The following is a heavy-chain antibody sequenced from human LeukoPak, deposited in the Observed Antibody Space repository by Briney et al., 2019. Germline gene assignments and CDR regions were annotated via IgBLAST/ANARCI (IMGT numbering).Heavy chain of an antibody. D-gene: IGHD3-10*01. CDR3: AKAVTSDYHSLYYNYYMDV. V-gene: IGHV3-30*18. J-gene: IGHJ6*03. CDR2: ISYDGSNK. CDR1: GFTFRSYV. Sequence: GGSLRLSCAASGFTFRSYVMHWVRQAPGKGLEWVAVISYDGSNKYFGDSVKGRFTISRDNSKNTLYLQVDSLRAEDTAIYYCAKAVTSDYHSLYYNYYMDVWGKGTTVTVSS.